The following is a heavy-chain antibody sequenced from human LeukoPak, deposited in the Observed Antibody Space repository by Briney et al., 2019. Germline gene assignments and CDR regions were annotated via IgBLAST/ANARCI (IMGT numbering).Heavy chain of an antibody. D-gene: IGHD2-2*01. CDR3: ARDLSSWSTSWCMDV. V-gene: IGHV3-21*01. Sequence: GGSLRLSGAASGFTFSSYSMNWVRQAPGKGLEWVSSISSSSSSYIYYADSVKGRFTISRDNAKNSLYLQMNSLRAEDTAVYYCARDLSSWSTSWCMDVWGKGTTVTVSS. CDR1: GFTFSSYS. CDR2: ISSSSSSYI. J-gene: IGHJ6*04.